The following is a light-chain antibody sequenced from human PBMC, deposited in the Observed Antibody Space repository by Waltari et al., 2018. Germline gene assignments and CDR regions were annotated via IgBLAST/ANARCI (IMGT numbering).Light chain of an antibody. CDR2: DAS. CDR3: QQRSIWPPEYM. V-gene: IGKV3D-11*01. J-gene: IGKJ2*01. CDR1: EGVHTS. Sequence: EIVLTQSPASLSLSPGERAILSFRAREGVHTSLAGYQQKPGQAPRLVIYDASKRATGIPARFSGIGAGTDLSRIISSLEPEDLAVYYCQQRSIWPPEYMFGQGTKLEIK.